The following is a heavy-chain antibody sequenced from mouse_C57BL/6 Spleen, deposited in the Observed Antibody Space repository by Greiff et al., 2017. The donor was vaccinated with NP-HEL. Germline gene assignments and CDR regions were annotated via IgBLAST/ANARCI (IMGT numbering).Heavy chain of an antibody. D-gene: IGHD1-1*01. V-gene: IGHV1-15*01. J-gene: IGHJ1*03. CDR2: IDPETGGT. CDR1: GYTFTDYE. Sequence: QVQLQQSGAELVRPGASVTLSCKASGYTFTDYEMHWVKQTPVHGLEWIGAIDPETGGTAYNPKFKGKAILTADKSSSTAYLELRRLTSEDSAVYYCSLITTVKYFDVWGTGTTVTVSS. CDR3: SLITTVKYFDV.